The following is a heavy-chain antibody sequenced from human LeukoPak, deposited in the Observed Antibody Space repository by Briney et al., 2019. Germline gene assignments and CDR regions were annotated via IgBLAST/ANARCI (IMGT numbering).Heavy chain of an antibody. CDR2: IYYSGST. CDR3: ARSTADGYGGDY. J-gene: IGHJ4*02. V-gene: IGHV4-59*01. D-gene: IGHD5-24*01. Sequence: SETLSLTCTVSGGSISSYYWSWIRQPPGKGLEWIGYIYYSGSTNYNPSLKSRVTISVDTSKNQFSLKLSSVTAAGTAVYYCARSTADGYGGDYWGRGTLVTVSS. CDR1: GGSISSYY.